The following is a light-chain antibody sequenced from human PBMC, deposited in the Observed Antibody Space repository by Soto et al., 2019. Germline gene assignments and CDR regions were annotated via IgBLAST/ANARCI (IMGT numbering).Light chain of an antibody. J-gene: IGLJ2*01. CDR2: GNS. CDR3: QSYDSSLSGYVV. Sequence: QSVLTQPPSVSGAPGQRVTISCTGSSSNIGAGYDVHWYQQLPGTAPKLLIYGNSNRPSGVTDRFSGSKSGTSDSLAITGLQAEDEADYYCQSYDSSLSGYVVFGGGTKLTVL. CDR1: SSNIGAGYD. V-gene: IGLV1-40*01.